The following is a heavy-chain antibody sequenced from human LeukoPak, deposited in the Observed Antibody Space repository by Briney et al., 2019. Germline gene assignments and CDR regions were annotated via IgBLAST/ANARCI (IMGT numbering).Heavy chain of an antibody. Sequence: GGSLRLSCTASGFTFGDYAMSWVRQAPGKGLEWVGFIRSKAYGGTTEYAASVKGRFTISRDDSKSIAYLQMNSLKTEDTAVCYCTRDYEVALDYWGQGTLVTVSS. CDR2: IRSKAYGGTT. V-gene: IGHV3-49*04. J-gene: IGHJ4*02. D-gene: IGHD5-12*01. CDR1: GFTFGDYA. CDR3: TRDYEVALDY.